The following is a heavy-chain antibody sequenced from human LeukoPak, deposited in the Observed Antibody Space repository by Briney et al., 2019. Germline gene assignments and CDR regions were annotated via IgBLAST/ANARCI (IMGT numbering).Heavy chain of an antibody. CDR1: GYTFTSYD. J-gene: IGHJ6*02. CDR3: ARAVWFGELLSYYYGMDV. Sequence: GASAKVSCKASGYTFTSYDINWVRQATGQGLEWMGWMNPNSGNTGYAQKFQGRVTMTRNTSISTAYMELSSLRSEDTAVYYCARAVWFGELLSYYYGMDVWGQGTTVTVSS. V-gene: IGHV1-8*01. CDR2: MNPNSGNT. D-gene: IGHD3-10*01.